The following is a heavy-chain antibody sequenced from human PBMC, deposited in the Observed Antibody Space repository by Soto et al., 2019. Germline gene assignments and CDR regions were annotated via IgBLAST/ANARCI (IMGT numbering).Heavy chain of an antibody. J-gene: IGHJ5*02. V-gene: IGHV3-21*01. CDR2: ISSGSDYI. D-gene: IGHD3-3*01. CDR1: GFTFSRYN. CDR3: ASGRSPPLEYLLSGFFGH. Sequence: GGSLRLSCAASGFTFSRYNMNWVRQAPGKGLEWVSSISSGSDYISYADSVKGRFTISRDNAENSLFLQLSSLRAEDTAVYYCASGRSPPLEYLLSGFFGHWGQGTPVTVSS.